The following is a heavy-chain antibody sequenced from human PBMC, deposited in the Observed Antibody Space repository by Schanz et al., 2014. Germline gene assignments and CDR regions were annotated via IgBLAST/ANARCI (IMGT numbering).Heavy chain of an antibody. Sequence: EVQLAESGGGLIQPGGSLRLSCAVSGFSVSNTYMHWVRQPPGKGLEWVSVINSAGTTYYADSVKGRFTFSRDSSKNTVYLQMDSLRADDTSVYFFVFLRPCLIRQWGQGILVTVSS. V-gene: IGHV3-53*01. CDR3: VFLRPCLIRQ. CDR1: GFSVSNTY. CDR2: INSAGTT. D-gene: IGHD3-3*01. J-gene: IGHJ4*02.